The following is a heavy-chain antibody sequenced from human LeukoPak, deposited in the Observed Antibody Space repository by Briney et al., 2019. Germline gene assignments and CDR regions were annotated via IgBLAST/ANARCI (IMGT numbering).Heavy chain of an antibody. CDR3: AKGPNWFDP. CDR2: ISVSGDST. CDR1: GLTFSNYG. Sequence: GGSLRLSCAVSGLTFSNYGMSWVRQVPGKGLEWVSIISVSGDSTYYADSVKGRFTISRDNSKNTLYLQMNSLRVEDTALYYCAKGPNWFDPWGQGTLVTVSS. J-gene: IGHJ5*02. V-gene: IGHV3-23*01.